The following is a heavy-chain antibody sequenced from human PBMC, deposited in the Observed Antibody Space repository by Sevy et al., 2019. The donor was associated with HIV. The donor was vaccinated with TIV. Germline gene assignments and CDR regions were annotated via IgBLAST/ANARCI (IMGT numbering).Heavy chain of an antibody. V-gene: IGHV3-64D*09. CDR2: ISSTGSGT. Sequence: GGSLRLSCAASGFTFGGSALHWVRQAPGKGLEYVSVISSTGSGTYYAESVKGRFTISRDNSKNTLYLQMRSLRTEDSAVYYCVKDSIFYDSSSGYRPFYYYGKDVWGQGTSVTVSS. D-gene: IGHD3-3*01. J-gene: IGHJ6*02. CDR1: GFTFGGSA. CDR3: VKDSIFYDSSSGYRPFYYYGKDV.